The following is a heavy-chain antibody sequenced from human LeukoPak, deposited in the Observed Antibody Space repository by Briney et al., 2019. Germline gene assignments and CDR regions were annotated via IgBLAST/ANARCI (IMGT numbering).Heavy chain of an antibody. D-gene: IGHD2-15*01. V-gene: IGHV3-48*01. CDR3: ARDGYCSGGSCYHDVFDI. CDR2: ISSSSSTI. Sequence: PGGSLRLSCAASGFTFSSYSMNWVRQAPGKGLEWVSYISSSSSTIYYADSVKGRFTISRDNAKNSLYLQMNSLRAEDTAVYYCARDGYCSGGSCYHDVFDIWGQGTMVTVSS. CDR1: GFTFSSYS. J-gene: IGHJ3*02.